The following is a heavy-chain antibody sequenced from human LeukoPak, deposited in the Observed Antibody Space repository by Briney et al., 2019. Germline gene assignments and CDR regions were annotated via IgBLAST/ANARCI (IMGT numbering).Heavy chain of an antibody. Sequence: GGSLRLSCAASGFTFSGYWMHWVRQAPGKGLVWVSRINTDGSSTSYADSVKGRFTISRDNAKNTLYLQMNNLRADDTAVYYCARDRPYNWLDPWGQGTLVTVSS. CDR2: INTDGSST. CDR1: GFTFSGYW. CDR3: ARDRPYNWLDP. V-gene: IGHV3-74*01. J-gene: IGHJ5*02.